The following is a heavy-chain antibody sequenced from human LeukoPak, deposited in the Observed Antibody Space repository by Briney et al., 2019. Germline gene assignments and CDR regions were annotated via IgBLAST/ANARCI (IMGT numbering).Heavy chain of an antibody. CDR1: RYTFTGYY. D-gene: IGHD2-2*01. Sequence: GASVRVSCKASRYTFTGYYVQGVRQAPGQGVEGRGWINPDRGSTNYAQKFQGRVTMTRHTPISTPYMHLTRLTSVYTPVYYCVREGGRCSRTSSAARHFDYWGQGTLVTVSS. CDR3: VREGGRCSRTSSAARHFDY. J-gene: IGHJ4*02. V-gene: IGHV1-2*02. CDR2: INPDRGST.